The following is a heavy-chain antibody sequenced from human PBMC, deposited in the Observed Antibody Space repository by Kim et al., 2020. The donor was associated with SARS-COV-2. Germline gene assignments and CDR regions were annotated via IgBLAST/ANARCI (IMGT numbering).Heavy chain of an antibody. Sequence: SETLSLTCTVSGGSISSGDYYWSWIRQPPGKGLEWIGYIYYSGSTYYNPSLKSRVTISVDTSKNQFSLKLSSVTAADTAVYYCARSRKMIFVSGWFDPWGQGTLVTVSS. CDR3: ARSRKMIFVSGWFDP. D-gene: IGHD3-16*01. J-gene: IGHJ5*02. V-gene: IGHV4-30-4*01. CDR1: GGSISSGDYY. CDR2: IYYSGST.